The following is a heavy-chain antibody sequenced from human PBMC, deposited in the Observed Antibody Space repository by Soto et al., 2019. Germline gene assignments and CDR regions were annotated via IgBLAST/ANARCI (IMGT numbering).Heavy chain of an antibody. CDR2: ISAYNGNT. Sequence: QVPLVQSGAEVKKPGASVKVSCKASGYTFTSYGISWVRQAPGQGLEWMGWISAYNGNTIYAQKVQGRVSMTTDTSTSTAYMELRSLRSDDTAVYHCARVNYDNGHAFDVWGQGTMVTVSS. CDR1: GYTFTSYG. V-gene: IGHV1-18*01. D-gene: IGHD3-9*01. J-gene: IGHJ3*01. CDR3: ARVNYDNGHAFDV.